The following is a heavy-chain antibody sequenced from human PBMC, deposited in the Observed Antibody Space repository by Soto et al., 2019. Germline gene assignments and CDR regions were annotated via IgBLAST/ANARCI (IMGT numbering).Heavy chain of an antibody. V-gene: IGHV4-34*01. J-gene: IGHJ1*01. CDR2: INHSGST. D-gene: IGHD3-22*01. Sequence: QVQLQQWGAGLLKPSETLSLTCAVYGGSLSGYYWSWIRQPPGKGLEWIGEINHSGSTNYNPSLKRRVTISVDTSKNQFSLKLSSVTAADTAVYYCARGITYYYDSSGHRGYFQHWGQGTLVTVSS. CDR3: ARGITYYYDSSGHRGYFQH. CDR1: GGSLSGYY.